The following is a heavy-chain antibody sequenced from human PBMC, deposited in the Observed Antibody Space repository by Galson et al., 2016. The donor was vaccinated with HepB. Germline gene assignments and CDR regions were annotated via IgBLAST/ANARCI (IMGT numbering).Heavy chain of an antibody. CDR1: GFTFSNYW. CDR2: IKQDGSKK. V-gene: IGHV3-7*03. CDR3: ARDNSPSYCYDSSSYYGDAFDI. Sequence: SLRLSCAASGFTFSNYWMTWVRQAPGKGLEWVSNIKQDGSKKYYLDSVEGRFTISRDTAKNSLYLQMNSLRAEDTAVYYCARDNSPSYCYDSSSYYGDAFDIWGQGTMVTVSS. J-gene: IGHJ3*02. D-gene: IGHD3-22*01.